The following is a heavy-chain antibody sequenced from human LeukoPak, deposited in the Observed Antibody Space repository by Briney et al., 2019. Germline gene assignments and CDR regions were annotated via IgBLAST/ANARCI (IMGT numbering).Heavy chain of an antibody. CDR1: GFTFSDFW. D-gene: IGHD3-16*01. V-gene: IGHV3-7*01. CDR2: INQDGSEN. J-gene: IGHJ4*02. CDR3: TKWRSNHY. Sequence: GGSLRLSCAASGFTFSDFWMGWVRQAPGKGLEWVANINQDGSENYYVDSVKGRFTISRDNAKNSLYLQMNSLRAEDTAVYYCTKWRSNHYWGQGTLVTVST.